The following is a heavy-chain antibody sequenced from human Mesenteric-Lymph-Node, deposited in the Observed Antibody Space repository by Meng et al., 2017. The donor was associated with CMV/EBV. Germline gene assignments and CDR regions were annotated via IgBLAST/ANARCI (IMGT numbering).Heavy chain of an antibody. D-gene: IGHD3-10*01. J-gene: IGHJ1*01. CDR2: INPDTGGT. CDR1: GYTFTAYY. CDR3: ARNYYNSGRYYTLGGY. V-gene: IGHV1-2*06. Sequence: SGYTFTAYYMHWVRQAPGQGLEWMGRINPDTGGTDYAQRFQGRVTMTRDTSISTTYMELSSLRPDDTAIYFCARNYYNSGRYYTLGGYWGQGTLVTVSS.